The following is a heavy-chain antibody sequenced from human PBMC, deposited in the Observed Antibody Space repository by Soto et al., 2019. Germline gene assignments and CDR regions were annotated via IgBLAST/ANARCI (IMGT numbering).Heavy chain of an antibody. V-gene: IGHV4-4*02. D-gene: IGHD1-26*01. CDR2: IYHSGST. CDR1: GGSISSSNW. J-gene: IGHJ3*02. CDR3: ARDRRTKYSGSSSDAFDI. Sequence: QVQLQESGPGLVKPSGTLSLTCAVSGGSISSSNWWSWVRQPPRKGLEWIGEIYHSGSTNYNPTLKSRVTISVDQSKNQFSLKLSSVTAADTAVYYCARDRRTKYSGSSSDAFDIWGQGTMVTVSS.